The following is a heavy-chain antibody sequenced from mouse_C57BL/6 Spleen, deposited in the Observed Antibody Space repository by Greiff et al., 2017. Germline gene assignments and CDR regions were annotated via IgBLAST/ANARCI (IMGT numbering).Heavy chain of an antibody. CDR3: ARSGDYYGSSSDWYFDV. CDR2: IDPANGNT. Sequence: VQLQQSVAELVRPGASVKLSCTASGFNIKNTYMHWVKQRPEQGLEWIGRIDPANGNTKYAPKFKGKATITADTSSNTAYLQLSSLTSEDTAFYYCARSGDYYGSSSDWYFDVWGTGTTVTVSS. D-gene: IGHD1-1*01. CDR1: GFNIKNTY. V-gene: IGHV14-3*01. J-gene: IGHJ1*03.